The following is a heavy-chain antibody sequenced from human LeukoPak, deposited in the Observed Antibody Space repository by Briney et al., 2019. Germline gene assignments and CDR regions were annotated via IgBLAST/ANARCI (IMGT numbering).Heavy chain of an antibody. CDR3: TRGRTYGDYSGFGY. CDR2: IYYSGST. CDR1: GGSISSGGFH. J-gene: IGHJ4*02. D-gene: IGHD4-17*01. V-gene: IGHV4-31*03. Sequence: PSETLSLTCTVSGGSISSGGFHWSWIRQHPGKGLGWIGDIYYSGSTYHSPSLKSRISISVDTSKNRFSLKLSSVTAADTAVYFCTRGRTYGDYSGFGYWGQGTLVTVSS.